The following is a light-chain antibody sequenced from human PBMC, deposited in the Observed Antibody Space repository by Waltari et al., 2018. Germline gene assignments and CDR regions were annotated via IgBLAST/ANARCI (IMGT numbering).Light chain of an antibody. J-gene: IGLJ3*02. V-gene: IGLV2-23*02. Sequence: QSALSQPASVSGSPGQSITISCTGTSSDVGSYKLVSSYQHHPGKVPQLIIFDVNKRPCGVYTRVAGSKAGTTASLTLSGLQPEDEADYYCCSYASDITLVFGGVTKLTVL. CDR1: SSDVGSYKL. CDR2: DVN. CDR3: CSYASDITLV.